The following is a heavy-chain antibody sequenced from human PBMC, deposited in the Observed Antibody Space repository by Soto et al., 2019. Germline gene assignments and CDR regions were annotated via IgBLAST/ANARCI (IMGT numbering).Heavy chain of an antibody. D-gene: IGHD3-10*01. CDR1: GFTFSSYN. CDR3: ARDRGTFFRDY. Sequence: EVQLVESGGGLVQPGGSLRLSCAASGFTFSSYNMNWVRQAPGKGLEWVSYISRSSSTVYYADSVKGRFTISRDNAKNSLYLQMNSLRAEDTAVYYCARDRGTFFRDYWGQGTLVTVSS. V-gene: IGHV3-48*01. CDR2: ISRSSSTV. J-gene: IGHJ4*02.